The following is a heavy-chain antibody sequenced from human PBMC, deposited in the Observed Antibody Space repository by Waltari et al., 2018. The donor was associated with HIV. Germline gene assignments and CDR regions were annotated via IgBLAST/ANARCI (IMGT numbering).Heavy chain of an antibody. D-gene: IGHD2-15*01. CDR1: GGSISSGSYY. CDR3: ARGGSSCSGGSCPGQGWFDP. J-gene: IGHJ5*02. V-gene: IGHV4-61*02. Sequence: QVQLQESGPGLVKPSQTLSLTCTVSGGSISSGSYYWSWIRQPAGKGLEWIGRIYTSGSTNYNPSLKSRVTISVDTSKNQVSLKLSSVTAADTAVYYCARGGSSCSGGSCPGQGWFDPWGQGTLVTVSS. CDR2: IYTSGST.